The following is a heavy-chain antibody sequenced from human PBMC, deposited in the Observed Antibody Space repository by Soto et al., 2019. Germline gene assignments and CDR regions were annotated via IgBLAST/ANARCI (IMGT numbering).Heavy chain of an antibody. CDR3: ARAGSSSWGRINWFDP. V-gene: IGHV4-61*01. CDR2: IYYSGST. CDR1: GGSVSSGSYY. D-gene: IGHD6-13*01. J-gene: IGHJ5*02. Sequence: QVQLQESGPGLVKPSETLSLTCTVSGGSVSSGSYYWSWLRQPPGKGLEWIGYIYYSGSTNYNPSLKSRFTISVDTSKNQFSLKLSSVTAADTAVYYCARAGSSSWGRINWFDPWGQGTLVTVSS.